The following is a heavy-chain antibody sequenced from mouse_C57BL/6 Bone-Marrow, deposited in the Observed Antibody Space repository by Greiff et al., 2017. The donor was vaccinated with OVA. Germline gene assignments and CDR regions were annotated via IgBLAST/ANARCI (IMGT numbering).Heavy chain of an antibody. J-gene: IGHJ3*01. V-gene: IGHV3-6*01. CDR1: GYSITSGYY. Sequence: DVHLVESGPGLVKPSQSLSLTCSVTGYSITSGYYWNWIRQFPGNKLEWMGYISYDGSNNYNPSLKNLISITRDTSKNQFFLKLNSVTTEDTATYYCAREGGWFAYWGQGTLVTVSA. CDR2: ISYDGSN. CDR3: AREGGWFAY.